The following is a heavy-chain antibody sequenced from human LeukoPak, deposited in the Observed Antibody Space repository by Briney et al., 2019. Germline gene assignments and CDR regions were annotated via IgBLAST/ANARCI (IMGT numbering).Heavy chain of an antibody. J-gene: IGHJ4*02. CDR3: ARREDDTGYVDY. D-gene: IGHD1-26*01. Sequence: SESLTLTCTASGGTISSYYWSWVRQPPGKGLEWIAYIYTSGSTNYNHSLKSRVTISVDTSKNQFSLKLSSVTAADTAVYYCARREDDTGYVDYWGQGTLVTVSS. CDR2: IYTSGST. CDR1: GGTISSYY. V-gene: IGHV4-4*09.